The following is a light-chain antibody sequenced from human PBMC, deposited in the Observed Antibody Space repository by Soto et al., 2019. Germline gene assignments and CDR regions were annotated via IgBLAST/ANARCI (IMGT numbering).Light chain of an antibody. CDR1: SSDVGSYNL. Sequence: QSALTQPASVSGSPGQSITISCTGTSSDVGSYNLVSWYQQHPGKAPKLMIYEGSKRPSGVPDRFSGSKSGNTASLTVSGLQEEDEADYHCSSYAGTYNVIFGGGTKLTVL. J-gene: IGLJ2*01. V-gene: IGLV2-23*01. CDR3: SSYAGTYNVI. CDR2: EGS.